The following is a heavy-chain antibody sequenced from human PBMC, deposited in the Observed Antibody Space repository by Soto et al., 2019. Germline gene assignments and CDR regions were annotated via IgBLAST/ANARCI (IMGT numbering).Heavy chain of an antibody. CDR2: ISGSGGTT. D-gene: IGHD3-22*01. Sequence: GVSLRLSCVASGFTFSSYALNWVRQAPGRGLEWVSAISGSGGTTYYADSVKGRFTISRDNSKNTLFLQMNSLRAEDAAIYYWAKAPKVISTSFDNWGQGRMVT. V-gene: IGHV3-23*01. J-gene: IGHJ4*02. CDR1: GFTFSSYA. CDR3: AKAPKVISTSFDN.